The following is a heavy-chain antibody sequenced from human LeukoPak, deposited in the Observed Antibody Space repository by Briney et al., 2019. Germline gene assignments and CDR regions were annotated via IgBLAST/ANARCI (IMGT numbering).Heavy chain of an antibody. V-gene: IGHV4-59*08. J-gene: IGHJ4*02. Sequence: SETLSLTCTVSGGSISSYYWSWIRQPPGKGLEWIGYIYYSGSTNYNPSLKSRVTISVDTSKNQFSLKLSSVTAADTAVYYCAGTGYSSSPIDYWGRGTLVTVSS. CDR2: IYYSGST. D-gene: IGHD6-13*01. CDR3: AGTGYSSSPIDY. CDR1: GGSISSYY.